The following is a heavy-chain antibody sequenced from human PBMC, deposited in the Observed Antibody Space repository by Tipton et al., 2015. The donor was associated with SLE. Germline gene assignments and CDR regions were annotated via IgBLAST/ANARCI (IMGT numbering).Heavy chain of an antibody. CDR1: GYTFTSYY. CDR2: INPSGGST. D-gene: IGHD3-22*01. Sequence: QSGPEVKKPGASVKVSCKASGYTFTSYYMHWVRQAPGQGLEWMGIINPSGGSTSYAQKFQGRVTMTRDTSTSTVYMELSRLRSDDTAVYYCASDAPSDYYDSSGYGFDPWGQGTLVTVSS. CDR3: ASDAPSDYYDSSGYGFDP. V-gene: IGHV1-46*01. J-gene: IGHJ5*02.